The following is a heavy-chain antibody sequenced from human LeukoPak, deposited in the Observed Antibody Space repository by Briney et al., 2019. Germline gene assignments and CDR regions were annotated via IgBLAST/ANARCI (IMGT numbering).Heavy chain of an antibody. D-gene: IGHD3-3*01. CDR1: GFTFSSYA. V-gene: IGHV3-23*01. CDR3: AKGATIFGVVIPVRFDY. J-gene: IGHJ4*02. Sequence: GGSLRLSCAASGFTFSSYAMSWVRQAPGKGLGWGSAISGSGGSTYYADSVKGRFTISRDNSKNTLYLQMNSLRAEDTAVYYCAKGATIFGVVIPVRFDYWGQGTLVTVSS. CDR2: ISGSGGST.